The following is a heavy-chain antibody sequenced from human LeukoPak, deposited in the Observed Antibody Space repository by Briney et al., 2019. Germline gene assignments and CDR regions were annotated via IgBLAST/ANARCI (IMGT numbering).Heavy chain of an antibody. J-gene: IGHJ4*02. Sequence: GGSLRLSCAASGFTFSIYAMSWVRQAPGKGLEWVSAISGSGGSTNYADSVRGRLTISRDNSKNTLYLQMNSLRAEDTAVYYCAKARVVITTPDYWGQGTLVTVSS. CDR3: AKARVVITTPDY. CDR2: ISGSGGST. CDR1: GFTFSIYA. D-gene: IGHD3-22*01. V-gene: IGHV3-23*01.